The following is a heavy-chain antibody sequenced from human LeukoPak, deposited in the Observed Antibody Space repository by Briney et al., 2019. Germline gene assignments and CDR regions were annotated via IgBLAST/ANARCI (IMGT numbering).Heavy chain of an antibody. J-gene: IGHJ4*02. CDR1: GFTFSNHG. CDR3: AGGAAAGTR. D-gene: IGHD6-13*01. CDR2: ISPSGDIT. Sequence: GGSLRLSCAASGFTFSNHGMNWVRQAPGKGLEWVSGISPSGDITYYADSVKGRFTISRDNSKNTLYLQMNSLRAEDTAVYYCAGGAAAGTRWGQGTLVTVSS. V-gene: IGHV3-23*01.